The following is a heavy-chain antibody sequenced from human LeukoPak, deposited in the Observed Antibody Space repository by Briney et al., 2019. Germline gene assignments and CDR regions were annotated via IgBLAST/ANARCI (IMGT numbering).Heavy chain of an antibody. V-gene: IGHV1-2*02. J-gene: IGHJ4*02. CDR2: INPNSGGT. Sequence: ASVKVSCKASGYTFTVYYMHWVRQAPGQGLEWMGWINPNSGGTNYAQKFQGRVTMTRDTSISTAYMELSRLRSDDTAVYYCVQYYYDSSGYRPDYWGQGTLVTVSS. D-gene: IGHD3-22*01. CDR3: VQYYYDSSGYRPDY. CDR1: GYTFTVYY.